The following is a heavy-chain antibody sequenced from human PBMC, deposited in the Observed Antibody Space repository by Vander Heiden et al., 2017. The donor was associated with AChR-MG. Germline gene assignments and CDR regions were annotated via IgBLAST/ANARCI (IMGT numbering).Heavy chain of an antibody. J-gene: IGHJ4*02. CDR3: ARGGVYSGSYYGFDYFDY. CDR2: INPSGGST. V-gene: IGHV1-46*01. CDR1: GYTLPRHY. Sequence: QVQLVQSGAEVKKPGASVKVSCKSSGYTLPRHYLHWVREAPGQGLGWMGIINPSGGSTSYAQKFQGRVTMTRDTSTSTVYMELSSLRSENTAVYYCARGGVYSGSYYGFDYFDYWGQGTLVTVSS. D-gene: IGHD1-26*01.